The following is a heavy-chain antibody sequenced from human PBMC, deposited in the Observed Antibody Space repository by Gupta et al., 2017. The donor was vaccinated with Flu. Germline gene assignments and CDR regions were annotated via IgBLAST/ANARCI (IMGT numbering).Heavy chain of an antibody. J-gene: IGHJ6*02. V-gene: IGHV3-33*01. CDR1: GFTFSSYG. CDR3: ARDRSYPANYYYYGMDV. CDR2: IWYDGSNK. D-gene: IGHD1-26*01. Sequence: QVQLVESGGGVVQPGRSLRLSCAASGFTFSSYGMHWVRQAPGKGLEWVAVIWYDGSNKYYADSVKGRFTISRDNSKNTLYLQMNSLRAEDTAVYYCARDRSYPANYYYYGMDVWGQGTTVTVSS.